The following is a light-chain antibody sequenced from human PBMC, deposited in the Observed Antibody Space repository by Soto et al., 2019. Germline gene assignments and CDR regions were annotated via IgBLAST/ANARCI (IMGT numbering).Light chain of an antibody. CDR2: EVR. J-gene: IGLJ1*01. CDR3: CSYTRTSNHYF. CDR1: SSDIGGYDY. Sequence: SALTQPASVSGSPGQSSTISCTGTSSDIGGYDYVSWYQQRPGKAPKLMIYEVRYRPSGVSNRFSGSKSGNTASLTISGLQAEDEAVYYCCSYTRTSNHYFFGSGTKVTVL. V-gene: IGLV2-14*01.